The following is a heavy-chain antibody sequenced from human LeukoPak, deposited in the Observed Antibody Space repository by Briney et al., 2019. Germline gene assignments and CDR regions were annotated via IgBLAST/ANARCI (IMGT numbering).Heavy chain of an antibody. J-gene: IGHJ4*02. CDR2: ISGSGTST. D-gene: IGHD2-21*02. Sequence: GGSLRLSCAASGFNFSTYAMSWVRQAPGKGLEWVSGISGSGTSTYYADSVKGRFTISRDNSKNTLYLQMNSLRAEDTAVYYCAKAPIVVVTGPFDSWGQGTLVTVSS. V-gene: IGHV3-23*01. CDR1: GFNFSTYA. CDR3: AKAPIVVVTGPFDS.